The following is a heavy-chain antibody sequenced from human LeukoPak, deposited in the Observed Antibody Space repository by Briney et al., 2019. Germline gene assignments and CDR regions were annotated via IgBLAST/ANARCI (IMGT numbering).Heavy chain of an antibody. J-gene: IGHJ4*02. D-gene: IGHD6-19*01. Sequence: GGSLRLSCAASGFPFSSYGMHWVRQAPGKGLEWVARLVYDGRSGYANSVKGRFSISRDNSKNTLFLDMSDLRVEDTAVYYCARDLSAAFDFWGQGVLVTVSS. CDR2: LVYDGRS. CDR1: GFPFSSYG. V-gene: IGHV3-33*01. CDR3: ARDLSAAFDF.